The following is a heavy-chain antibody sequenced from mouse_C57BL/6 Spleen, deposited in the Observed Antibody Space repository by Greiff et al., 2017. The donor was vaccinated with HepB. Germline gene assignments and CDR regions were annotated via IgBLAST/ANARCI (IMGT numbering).Heavy chain of an antibody. CDR1: GYTFTDYE. CDR2: IDPETGGT. D-gene: IGHD1-1*01. V-gene: IGHV1-15*01. Sequence: QVQLQQSGAELVRPGASVTLSCKASGYTFTDYEMHWVKQTPVHGLEWIGAIDPETGGTAYNQKFKGKAILTADKSSSTAYMELRSLTSEDSAVYYCGVTAVGYYFDYWGQGTTLTVSS. CDR3: GVTAVGYYFDY. J-gene: IGHJ2*01.